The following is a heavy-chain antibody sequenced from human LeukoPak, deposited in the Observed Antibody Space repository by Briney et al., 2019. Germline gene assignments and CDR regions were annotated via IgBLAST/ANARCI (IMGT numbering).Heavy chain of an antibody. J-gene: IGHJ4*02. CDR1: GYTLTELS. CDR2: FDPEDGET. D-gene: IGHD5-12*01. V-gene: IGHV1-24*01. Sequence: ASVKVSCEVSGYTLTELSMHWVRQAPGKGLEWMGGFDPEDGETIYAQKFQGRVTMTEDTSTDTAYMELSSLRSEDTAVYYCATVYSGYDPSSPLSGWGQGTLVTVSS. CDR3: ATVYSGYDPSSPLSG.